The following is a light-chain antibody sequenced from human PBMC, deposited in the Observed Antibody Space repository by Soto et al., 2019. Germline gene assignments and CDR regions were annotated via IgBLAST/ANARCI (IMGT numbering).Light chain of an antibody. CDR3: AAWDVSLNGWV. V-gene: IGLV1-44*01. J-gene: IGLJ3*02. CDR1: GSNIGSYS. Sequence: QPVLTQPPSASGTPGQSVTISCSGTGSNIGSYSVHWYQQLPGAAPKLLIYLNNQRPSGVPDRFSGSKSGASASLAISGLQFDDEADYYCAAWDVSLNGWVFGGGTQLTVL. CDR2: LNN.